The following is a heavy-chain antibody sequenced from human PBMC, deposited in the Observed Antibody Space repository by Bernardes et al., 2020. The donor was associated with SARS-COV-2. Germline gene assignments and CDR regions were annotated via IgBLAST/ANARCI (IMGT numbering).Heavy chain of an antibody. D-gene: IGHD2-15*01. J-gene: IGHJ6*02. Sequence: SETLSLTCTASGGSISSYSWSWIRQPPAKGLEWIGYTYYSASTNYNPSLKSRVTISVDTSKNQFSLKLSSVTAADTAVYYCARGTVVPGPSYGMDVWGQGTTVTVSS. CDR1: GGSISSYS. V-gene: IGHV4-59*01. CDR3: ARGTVVPGPSYGMDV. CDR2: TYYSAST.